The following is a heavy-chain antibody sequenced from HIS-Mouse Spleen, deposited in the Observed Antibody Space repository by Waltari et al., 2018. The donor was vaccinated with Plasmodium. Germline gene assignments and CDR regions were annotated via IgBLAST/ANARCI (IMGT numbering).Heavy chain of an antibody. CDR2: IYYSGST. CDR3: ARHRQLAYYFDY. Sequence: QLQLQESGPGLVKPSETLSLTCTVSGGSIGSSSYYWGWIRQPPGKGLEWIGSIYYSGSTYYNPSLKSRVTISVDTAKNQFSLKLSAVTAADTAVYYCARHRQLAYYFDYWGQGTLVTVSS. CDR1: GGSIGSSSYY. D-gene: IGHD6-6*01. V-gene: IGHV4-39*01. J-gene: IGHJ4*02.